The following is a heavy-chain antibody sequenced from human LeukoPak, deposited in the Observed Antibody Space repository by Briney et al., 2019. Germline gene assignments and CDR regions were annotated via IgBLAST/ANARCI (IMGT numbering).Heavy chain of an antibody. CDR2: INPNSGGT. D-gene: IGHD2-21*02. J-gene: IGHJ6*03. Sequence: ASVKVSCKASGYTFTGYYMHWVRQAPGQGLECMGWINPNSGGTNYAQNFQGRVTMTRDTSISTAYMELSRLRSDDTAVYYCARGKVTRNYYYYYYMDVWGKGTTVTVSS. CDR1: GYTFTGYY. V-gene: IGHV1-2*02. CDR3: ARGKVTRNYYYYYYMDV.